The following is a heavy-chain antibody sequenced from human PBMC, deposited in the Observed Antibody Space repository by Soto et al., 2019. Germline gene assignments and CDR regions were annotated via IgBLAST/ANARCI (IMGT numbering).Heavy chain of an antibody. CDR1: GFTFYSYA. CDR2: ISYDGSNK. D-gene: IGHD2-2*01. J-gene: IGHJ3*02. V-gene: IGHV3-30-3*01. CDR3: ARDSVVQGLDI. Sequence: AGGSLRLSCAASGFTFYSYAMSWVRQAPGKGLEWVAVISYDGSNKYYADSVKGRFTISRDNSKNTLYLQMNSLRAEDTAVYYCARDSVVQGLDIWGQGTMVTVSS.